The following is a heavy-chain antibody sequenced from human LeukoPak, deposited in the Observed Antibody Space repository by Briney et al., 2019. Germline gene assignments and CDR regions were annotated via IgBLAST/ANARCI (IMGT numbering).Heavy chain of an antibody. V-gene: IGHV4-59*01. CDR2: IYYSGNT. CDR1: GDSISTYY. J-gene: IGHJ3*01. Sequence: SETLSLTCTLSGDSISTYYWSWIRQPPGKGLEWIGYIYYSGNTNYNPSLKSRVTISVDTSKNHFSLKLSSVTAADTAVYYCAGDVMSTALDAFDVWGQGTMVTVSS. CDR3: AGDVMSTALDAFDV. D-gene: IGHD1-1*01.